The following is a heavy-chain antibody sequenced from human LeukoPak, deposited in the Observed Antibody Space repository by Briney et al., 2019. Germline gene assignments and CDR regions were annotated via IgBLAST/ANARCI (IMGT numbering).Heavy chain of an antibody. V-gene: IGHV3-13*01. CDR3: ARGYSSGWYYWFDP. D-gene: IGHD6-19*01. Sequence: GGSLRLSCAASGFTFSSYDMHWVRQATGKGLEWVSAIGTAGDTYYPGSVQGRFNISRDNAKNSLYLQMNSLRAGDTAVYYCARGYSSGWYYWFDPWGQGTLVTVSS. CDR2: IGTAGDT. J-gene: IGHJ5*02. CDR1: GFTFSSYD.